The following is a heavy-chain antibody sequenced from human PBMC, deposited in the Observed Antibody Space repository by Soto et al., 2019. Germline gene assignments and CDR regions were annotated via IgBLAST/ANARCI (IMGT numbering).Heavy chain of an antibody. CDR3: ARGRTSSPTPGDY. J-gene: IGHJ4*02. V-gene: IGHV4-31*03. CDR1: GGSINSAGYF. CDR2: IYYSGST. Sequence: SETLSLPCSVSGGSINSAGYFWSWIRQHPGKGLEWIGYIYYSGSTYYNPSLKSRVTISVDTSKNQFSLKLSSVTAADTAVYYCARGRTSSPTPGDYWGQGTLVTVSS. D-gene: IGHD2-2*01.